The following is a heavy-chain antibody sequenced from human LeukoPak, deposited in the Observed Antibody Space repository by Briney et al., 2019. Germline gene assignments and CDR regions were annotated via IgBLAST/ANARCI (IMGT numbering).Heavy chain of an antibody. CDR3: AKLWRGYYCVY. CDR1: GFTFSSYA. CDR2: ISGSGGST. V-gene: IGHV3-23*01. J-gene: IGHJ4*02. D-gene: IGHD3-3*01. Sequence: GGSLRLSCAASGFTFSSYAMHWVRQAPGKGLEWVSAISGSGGSTYYADSVKGRFTISRDNSKNTLYLQMNSLRAEDTAVYYFAKLWRGYYCVYWGERTQVTVSS.